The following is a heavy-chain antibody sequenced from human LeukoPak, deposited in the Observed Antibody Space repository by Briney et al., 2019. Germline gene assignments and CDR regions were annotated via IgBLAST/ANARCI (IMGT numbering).Heavy chain of an antibody. Sequence: GGSLRLSCAASGFTFSSYGMHWVRQAPEKGVEWGAGIWEDGSNIYYAESVKGRFTISRDNSKNTLYLQMNSLRAEDTAVYYCARVGYNSGWYEYWGQGTLVTVSS. J-gene: IGHJ4*02. D-gene: IGHD6-19*01. CDR2: IWEDGSNI. CDR3: ARVGYNSGWYEY. CDR1: GFTFSSYG. V-gene: IGHV3-33*01.